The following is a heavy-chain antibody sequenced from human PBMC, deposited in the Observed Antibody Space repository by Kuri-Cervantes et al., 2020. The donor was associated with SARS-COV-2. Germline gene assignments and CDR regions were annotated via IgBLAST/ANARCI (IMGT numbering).Heavy chain of an antibody. Sequence: GESLKLSCAASGFTFSSYSMNWVRQAPGKGLEWVSSISSSSSYIYYADSVKGRFTISRDNAKNSLYLQMNSLRAEDTAVYYCARNRGSGWPFFDYWGQGTLVTVSS. V-gene: IGHV3-21*01. CDR2: ISSSSSYI. D-gene: IGHD6-19*01. CDR1: GFTFSSYS. J-gene: IGHJ4*02. CDR3: ARNRGSGWPFFDY.